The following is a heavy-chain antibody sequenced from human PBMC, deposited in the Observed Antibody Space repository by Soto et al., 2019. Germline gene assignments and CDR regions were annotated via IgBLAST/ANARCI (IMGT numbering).Heavy chain of an antibody. V-gene: IGHV3-23*01. CDR1: GFTFSSYA. J-gene: IGHJ1*01. CDR2: ISGSGGST. CDR3: AKDPTTVTTWDPPYFQH. D-gene: IGHD4-17*01. Sequence: EVQLLESGGGLVQPGGSLRLSCAASGFTFSSYAMSWVRQAPGKGPEWVSAISGSGGSTYYADSVKGRFTISRDNSKNTLYLQMNSLRAEDTAVYYCAKDPTTVTTWDPPYFQHWGQGTLVTVSS.